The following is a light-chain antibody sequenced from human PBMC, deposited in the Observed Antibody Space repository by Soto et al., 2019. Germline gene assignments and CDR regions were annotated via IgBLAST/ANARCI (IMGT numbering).Light chain of an antibody. CDR2: EVS. J-gene: IGLJ1*01. CDR3: SSYTSSTNYV. Sequence: QSALTQPPSVSGSPGQSVTMSCTGTRYDVGGYNYVSWYQQHPGKAPKVIIYEVSYRPSGISNRFSGSKSGNTASLTISGLQAEDEADYYCSSYTSSTNYVFGTGTKLTVL. V-gene: IGLV2-14*01. CDR1: RYDVGGYNY.